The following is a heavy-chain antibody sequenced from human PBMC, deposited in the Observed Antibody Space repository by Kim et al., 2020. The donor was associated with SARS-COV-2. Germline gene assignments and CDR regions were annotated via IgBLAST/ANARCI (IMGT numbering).Heavy chain of an antibody. Sequence: SETLSLTCTVSGGSISSSSYYWGWIRQPPGKGLEWIGSIYYSGSTYYNPSLKSRVTISVDTSKNQFSLKLSSVTAADTAVYYCARRGYYYGSGSYYWGDYWGQGTLVTVSS. CDR3: ARRGYYYGSGSYYWGDY. CDR1: GGSISSSSYY. V-gene: IGHV4-39*01. D-gene: IGHD3-10*01. CDR2: IYYSGST. J-gene: IGHJ4*02.